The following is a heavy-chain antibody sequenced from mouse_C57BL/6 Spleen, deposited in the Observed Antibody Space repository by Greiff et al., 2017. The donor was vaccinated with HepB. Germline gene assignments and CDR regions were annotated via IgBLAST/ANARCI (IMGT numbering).Heavy chain of an antibody. CDR2: IWSGGST. V-gene: IGHV2-2*01. CDR3: AKETGGIYYDYDWGFAY. D-gene: IGHD2-4*01. J-gene: IGHJ3*01. Sequence: VKLMESGPGLVQPSQSLSITCTVSGFSLTSYGVHWVRQSPGKGLEWLGVIWSGGSTDYNAAFISRLSISKDNSKSQVFFKMNSLQADDTAIYYCAKETGGIYYDYDWGFAYWGQGTLVTVSA. CDR1: GFSLTSYG.